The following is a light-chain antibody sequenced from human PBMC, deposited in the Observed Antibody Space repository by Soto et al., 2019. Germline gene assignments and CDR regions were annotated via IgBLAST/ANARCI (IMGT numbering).Light chain of an antibody. CDR1: SSDIGGYNY. Sequence: QSVLTQPASVSGSPGQSINISCTGTSSDIGGYNYVSWYQQHPGKAPKLVICEVSNRPSGVSSRFSGSKSGNTASLTISGLRAEDEADYYCTSFTTTNTWVFGGGTKLTVL. CDR2: EVS. V-gene: IGLV2-14*01. CDR3: TSFTTTNTWV. J-gene: IGLJ3*02.